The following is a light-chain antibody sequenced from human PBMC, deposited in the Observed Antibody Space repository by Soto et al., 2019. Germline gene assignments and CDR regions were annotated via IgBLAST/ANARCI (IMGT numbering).Light chain of an antibody. Sequence: EIVLTQSPGTLSLSPGERATLSCRASQSVSSNYLAWYQQKPGQAPRVLSYSASSRATGIPDRFSGSGSGTDFTLTISRLEPEDFAVYYCQQYGSSPTFGQGTKVEIK. CDR3: QQYGSSPT. V-gene: IGKV3-20*01. CDR2: SAS. J-gene: IGKJ1*01. CDR1: QSVSSNY.